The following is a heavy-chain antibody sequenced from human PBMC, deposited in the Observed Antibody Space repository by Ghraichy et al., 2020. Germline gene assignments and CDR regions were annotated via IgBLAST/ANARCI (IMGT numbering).Heavy chain of an antibody. Sequence: GGSLRLSCSASGFTFNRYAMHWFRQAPGKGLEYVSATNSNGVSTNYADSVMGRFTISRDNSKNTLYLQLSSLRIEDTAVYYCARSTRYYYYYGMDVWGQGTTVTVSS. D-gene: IGHD2-2*01. J-gene: IGHJ6*02. CDR1: GFTFNRYA. CDR2: TNSNGVST. V-gene: IGHV3-64D*06. CDR3: ARSTRYYYYYGMDV.